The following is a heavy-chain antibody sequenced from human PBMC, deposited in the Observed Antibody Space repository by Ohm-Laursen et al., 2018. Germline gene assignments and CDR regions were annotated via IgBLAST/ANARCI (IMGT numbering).Heavy chain of an antibody. CDR3: SRDDDYSNYVVDY. V-gene: IGHV3-33*01. J-gene: IGHJ4*02. CDR2: IWYDGSNK. D-gene: IGHD4-11*01. Sequence: SLRLSCAASGFTFSSYGMHWVRQAPGKGLEWVAVIWYDGSNKYYADSVKGRFTISRDNSKNTLYLQMNSLRAEDTAVYYCSRDDDYSNYVVDYWGQGTLVTVSS. CDR1: GFTFSSYG.